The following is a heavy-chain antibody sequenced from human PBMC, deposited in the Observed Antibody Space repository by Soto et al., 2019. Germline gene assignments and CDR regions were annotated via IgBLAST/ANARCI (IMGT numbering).Heavy chain of an antibody. D-gene: IGHD3-9*01. CDR1: GFTFSSYA. CDR2: ISYDGSNK. CDR3: ARDQGYYDILTGYYTFDY. V-gene: IGHV3-30-3*01. Sequence: QVQLVESGGGVVQPGRSLRLSCAASGFTFSSYAMHWVRQAPGKGLECVAVISYDGSNKYYADSVKGRFTISRDNSKNTLYLQMNSLRAEDTAVYYCARDQGYYDILTGYYTFDYWGQGTLVTVSS. J-gene: IGHJ4*02.